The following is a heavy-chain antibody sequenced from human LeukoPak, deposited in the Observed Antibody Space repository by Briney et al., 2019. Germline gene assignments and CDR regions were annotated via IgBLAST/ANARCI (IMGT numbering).Heavy chain of an antibody. D-gene: IGHD3-3*01. V-gene: IGHV1-2*06. J-gene: IGHJ6*02. CDR3: ATSTKNYDFWSGYWEYGMDV. CDR1: GHTFTGYY. Sequence: GASVKVSCKASGHTFTGYYMHWVRQAPGQGLEWMGRINPNSGGTNYAQKFQGRVTMTRDTPISTAYMELSRLRSDDTAVYYCATSTKNYDFWSGYWEYGMDVWGQGTTVTVSS. CDR2: INPNSGGT.